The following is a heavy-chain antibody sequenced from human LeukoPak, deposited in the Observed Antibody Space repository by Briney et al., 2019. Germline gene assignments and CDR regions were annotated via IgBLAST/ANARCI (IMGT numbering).Heavy chain of an antibody. D-gene: IGHD1-26*01. Sequence: GGSLRLSCGASGFTFSSYWMSWVRQAPGKGLEGVANIKEDGSEKNYMDSVKGRFTISRDNAKNSLYLQMNSLRAEDTAVYYCARGGWEPQWGQGTLVTVSS. V-gene: IGHV3-7*01. CDR3: ARGGWEPQ. CDR2: IKEDGSEK. CDR1: GFTFSSYW. J-gene: IGHJ4*02.